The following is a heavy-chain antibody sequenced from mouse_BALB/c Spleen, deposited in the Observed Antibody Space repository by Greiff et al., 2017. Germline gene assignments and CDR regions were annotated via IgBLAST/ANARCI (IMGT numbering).Heavy chain of an antibody. Sequence: EVQGVESGGGLVKPGGSLKLSCAASGFTFSDYYMYWVRQTPEKRLEWVATISDGGSYTYYPDSVKGRFTISRDNAKNNLYLQMSSLKSEDTAMYYCARDYDYDGRAYWGQGTSVTVAS. D-gene: IGHD2-4*01. J-gene: IGHJ4*01. CDR3: ARDYDYDGRAY. V-gene: IGHV5-4*02. CDR2: ISDGGSYT. CDR1: GFTFSDYY.